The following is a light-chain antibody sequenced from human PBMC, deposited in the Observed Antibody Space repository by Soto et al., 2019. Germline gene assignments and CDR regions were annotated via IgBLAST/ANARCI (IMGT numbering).Light chain of an antibody. J-gene: IGKJ2*01. CDR1: QSVTSSY. Sequence: EIVLTQSPGTLSLSPGERATLSCRASQSVTSSYLAWYQQKPGQAPRLLIYGASSRATGIPDRFSGSGSGTAFTLTIRRLEPEDFPVYYCQQYGSSPYTFGQGTKLEIK. CDR3: QQYGSSPYT. CDR2: GAS. V-gene: IGKV3-20*01.